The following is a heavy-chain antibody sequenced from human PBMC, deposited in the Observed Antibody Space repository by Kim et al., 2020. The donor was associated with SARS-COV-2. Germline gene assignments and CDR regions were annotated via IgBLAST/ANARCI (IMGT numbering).Heavy chain of an antibody. CDR1: GFTFSSYA. CDR2: ISGSGGST. CDR3: AKESPSYNEGWWNDY. V-gene: IGHV3-23*01. D-gene: IGHD2-8*02. J-gene: IGHJ4*02. Sequence: GGSLRLSCAASGFTFSSYAMSWVRQAPGEGLEWVSTISGSGGSTYYADSVKGRFTISRDNSKNTLFLHMNSPRAEDTALYYCAKESPSYNEGWWNDYWGQGTLVTVSS.